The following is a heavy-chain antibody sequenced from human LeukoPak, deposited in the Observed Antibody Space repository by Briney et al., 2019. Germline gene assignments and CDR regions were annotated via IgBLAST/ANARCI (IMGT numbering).Heavy chain of an antibody. J-gene: IGHJ3*02. V-gene: IGHV4-59*01. CDR1: GASISSSY. CDR2: IFYVVRT. D-gene: IGHD6-13*01. Sequence: SETLSLTCTGSGASISSSYWNWIRQPPGKGLECLAYIFYVVRTNYNPSLKSRVTISVDTSKNQFSLKLSSVTAEDTAVYYCAREMIAAAGTEAFDIWGQGTMVTVSS. CDR3: AREMIAAAGTEAFDI.